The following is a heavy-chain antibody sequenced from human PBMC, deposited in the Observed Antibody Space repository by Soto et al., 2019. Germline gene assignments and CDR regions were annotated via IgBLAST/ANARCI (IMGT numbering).Heavy chain of an antibody. V-gene: IGHV3-23*01. CDR1: GFTFYSFA. J-gene: IGHJ4*02. CDR3: AANIFAFNPFDY. Sequence: GGSLRLSCAASGFTFYSFAMAWVRQAPGKGLEWVSSIGPSGGDISYADSVKGRFSVSRDNSKNTLYLQMNTLRVDDTAVYYCAANIFAFNPFDYWGQG. CDR2: IGPSGGDI. D-gene: IGHD3-3*02.